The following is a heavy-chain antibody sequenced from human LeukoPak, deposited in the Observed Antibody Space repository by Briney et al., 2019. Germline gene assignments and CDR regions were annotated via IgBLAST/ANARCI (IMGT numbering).Heavy chain of an antibody. V-gene: IGHV3-23*01. CDR2: ISGSGGST. Sequence: GGSLRLSCAASGCTFSSYAMSWVRQAPGKGLEWVSAISGSGGSTYYADSVKGRFTISRDNSKNTLYLQMNSLRAEDTAVYYCAKVMTRTMVRGAPPSDYWGQGTLVTVSS. CDR1: GCTFSSYA. J-gene: IGHJ4*02. D-gene: IGHD3-10*01. CDR3: AKVMTRTMVRGAPPSDY.